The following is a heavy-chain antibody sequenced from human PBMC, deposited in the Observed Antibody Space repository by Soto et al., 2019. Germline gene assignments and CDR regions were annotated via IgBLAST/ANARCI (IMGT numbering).Heavy chain of an antibody. D-gene: IGHD3-22*01. Sequence: ASVKVSFKASGGTFSSYSISWVRQAPGQGLEWMGGIIPIFGTANYAQRFQGRVTITADESTSTAYMELSSLRSEDTAVYYCARGHYASSGYYHWYFYSWGQETLVTVSS. J-gene: IGHJ4*02. V-gene: IGHV1-69*13. CDR2: IIPIFGTA. CDR3: ARGHYASSGYYHWYFYS. CDR1: GGTFSSYS.